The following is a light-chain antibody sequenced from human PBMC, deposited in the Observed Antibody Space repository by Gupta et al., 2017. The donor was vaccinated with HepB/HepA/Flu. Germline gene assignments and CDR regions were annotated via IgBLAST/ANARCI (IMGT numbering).Light chain of an antibody. V-gene: IGKV1-39*01. J-gene: IGKJ2*04. CDR1: ESISGY. CDR3: QQSPSYPLCS. CDR2: SSS. Sequence: DIQMTQSPSSLSASVGDRVTITCRASESISGYLNWYQQRPVQAPNLLISSSSLWQSGVASRFSGSGCGKHVALTITKRQPEDFATYYSQQSPSYPLCSFGQRTRLEIK.